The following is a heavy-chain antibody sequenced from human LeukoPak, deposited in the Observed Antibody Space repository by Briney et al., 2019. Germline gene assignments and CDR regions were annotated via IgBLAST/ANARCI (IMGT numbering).Heavy chain of an antibody. Sequence: GGSLRLSCAASGFTFSSYAMSWVRQAPGKGLEWVAAISAGGDSTYYADSVKGRFTISRDNSKNTLYLQMNSLRAEDTAVYYCAKDRAVGVAAARSAEYFQHWGQGTLVTVSS. CDR1: GFTFSSYA. CDR2: ISAGGDST. J-gene: IGHJ1*01. V-gene: IGHV3-23*01. D-gene: IGHD6-13*01. CDR3: AKDRAVGVAAARSAEYFQH.